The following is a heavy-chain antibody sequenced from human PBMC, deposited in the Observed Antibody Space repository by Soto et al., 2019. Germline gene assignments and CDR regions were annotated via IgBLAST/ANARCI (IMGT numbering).Heavy chain of an antibody. CDR3: AKGRSSYYYSGMDV. CDR2: IIDSGGST. CDR1: GLTFSSCA. D-gene: IGHD6-6*01. Sequence: PGGSLRLSCAASGLTFSSCAMGWFRQAPGKGLEWVSDIIDSGGSTYYADSVKGRFTISRDNSKSTLYLQMNSLRAEDTALYYCAKGRSSYYYSGMDVWGQALTVTVSS. J-gene: IGHJ6*02. V-gene: IGHV3-23*01.